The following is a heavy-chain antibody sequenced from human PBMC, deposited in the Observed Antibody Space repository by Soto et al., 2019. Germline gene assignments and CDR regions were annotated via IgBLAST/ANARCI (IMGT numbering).Heavy chain of an antibody. D-gene: IGHD4-4*01. V-gene: IGHV4-30-4*01. J-gene: IGHJ5*02. CDR1: GVSMGSGDYY. CDR2: IYYIGTT. CDR3: TRLSIYSDFLT. Sequence: QVQLQESGPGLVKPSQTLSLTCTVSGVSMGSGDYYWTWIRQPPVKGLEWIGYIYYIGTTFYNPSLESRVNISIDTTKTPFYLRLTTVTDEDTAVYYCTRLSIYSDFLTCGQGIQVTVSS.